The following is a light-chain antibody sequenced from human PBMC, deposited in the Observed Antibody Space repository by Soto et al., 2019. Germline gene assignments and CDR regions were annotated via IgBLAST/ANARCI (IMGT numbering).Light chain of an antibody. CDR2: GAS. V-gene: IGKV3-20*01. CDR1: QSVSSTY. Sequence: EIVLTQSPGTLSLYPGERATLSCRASQSVSSTYIAWYQQNPGRAPRLLIYGASSRATGIPDRFSGSGSGTDFTLTISRLEPEDFAVYFCQQYGRSPPFTFGQGTKVEIK. CDR3: QQYGRSPPFT. J-gene: IGKJ2*01.